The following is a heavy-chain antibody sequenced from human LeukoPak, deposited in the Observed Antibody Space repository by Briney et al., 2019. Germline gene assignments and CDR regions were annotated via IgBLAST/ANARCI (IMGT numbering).Heavy chain of an antibody. J-gene: IGHJ4*02. D-gene: IGHD2-8*02. CDR1: GFTFSDAW. CDR3: SLRYCSGTSCPGY. CDR2: IKSSADGGAT. Sequence: GGSLRLSCAASGFTFSDAWLSWVRQAPGKGPEWVGRIKSSADGGATDYAAPVKDRFSVSRDDSKDTLYLQMNSLKTEDTAVYYCSLRYCSGTSCPGYWGQGTLVTVSS. V-gene: IGHV3-15*01.